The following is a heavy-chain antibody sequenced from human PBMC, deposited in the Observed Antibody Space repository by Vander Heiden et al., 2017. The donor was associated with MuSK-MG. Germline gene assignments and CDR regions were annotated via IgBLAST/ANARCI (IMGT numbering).Heavy chain of an antibody. CDR1: GYTFTSYY. J-gene: IGHJ4*02. Sequence: QVQLVQSGAEVKKPGASVKVSCKASGYTFTSYYMHWVRQAPGQGLEWMGIINPSGGSTSYAQKFQGRVTMTRDTSTSTVYMELSRLRSEDTAVYYFARGGVPAAPPLRDWGQGTLVTVSS. CDR2: INPSGGST. D-gene: IGHD2-2*01. V-gene: IGHV1-46*03. CDR3: ARGGVPAAPPLRD.